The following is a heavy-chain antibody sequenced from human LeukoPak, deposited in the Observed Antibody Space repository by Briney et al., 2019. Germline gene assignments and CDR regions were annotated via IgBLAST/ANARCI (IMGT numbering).Heavy chain of an antibody. CDR2: ISGSGGDT. V-gene: IGHV3-23*01. CDR3: ARDLDYLDY. J-gene: IGHJ4*02. Sequence: GGSLRLSCAASGFTFRTYAMSWVRQAPGKGLEWVSGISGSGGDTKYADSVKGRFTISRDNAKNSPYLQMNSLRAEDTAVYYCARDLDYLDYWGQGTLVTASS. CDR1: GFTFRTYA.